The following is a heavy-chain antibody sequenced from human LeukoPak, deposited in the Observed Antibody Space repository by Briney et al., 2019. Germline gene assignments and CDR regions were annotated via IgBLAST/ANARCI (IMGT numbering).Heavy chain of an antibody. J-gene: IGHJ6*02. CDR2: ISRDSITYT. CDR3: ATGAYCGGDCWYYYGMDV. Sequence: GGSLRLSCVASGFSFSGYSMNWVRQAPGKGLEWVSSISRDSITYTYYADSVKGRFTISRDNTKDSLYLQMNSLRAEDTAVYYCATGAYCGGDCWYYYGMDVWGQGTTVTVSS. D-gene: IGHD2-21*02. CDR1: GFSFSGYS. V-gene: IGHV3-21*04.